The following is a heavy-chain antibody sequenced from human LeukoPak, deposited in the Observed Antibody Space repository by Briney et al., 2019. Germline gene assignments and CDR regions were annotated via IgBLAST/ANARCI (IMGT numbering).Heavy chain of an antibody. J-gene: IGHJ4*02. CDR3: AKDRGSGWPQFDY. CDR1: GFSFSSYA. V-gene: IGHV3-23*01. CDR2: ISGRAGST. D-gene: IGHD6-19*01. Sequence: GGSLRLSCAASGFSFSSYAMSWVRQAPGKGLEWVSGISGRAGSTYYADSVKGRFTISRDNSKNTLYLQMNSLRAEDTAVYYCAKDRGSGWPQFDYGGQGTLVTVSS.